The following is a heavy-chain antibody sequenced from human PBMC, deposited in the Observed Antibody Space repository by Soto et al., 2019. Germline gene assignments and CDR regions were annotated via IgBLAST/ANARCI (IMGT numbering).Heavy chain of an antibody. Sequence: ASVKVSCKASGYTFTSYGISWVRQAPGQGLEWMGWISAYNGNTNYAQKLQGRVTMTTDTSTSTAYMELRSLRSDDTAVYYCARDSRITMVRGSGKRFDYWGQGTLVTVSS. V-gene: IGHV1-18*01. CDR1: GYTFTSYG. CDR3: ARDSRITMVRGSGKRFDY. CDR2: ISAYNGNT. D-gene: IGHD3-10*01. J-gene: IGHJ4*02.